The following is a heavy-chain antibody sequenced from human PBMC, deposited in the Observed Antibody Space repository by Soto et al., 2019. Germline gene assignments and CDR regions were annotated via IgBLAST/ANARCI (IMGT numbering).Heavy chain of an antibody. CDR1: GFRFRDYW. CDR3: AREPRVLSY. D-gene: IGHD3-10*01. J-gene: IGHJ1*01. CDR2: MNPDGSQT. Sequence: VQLVESGGGVVQPGGSLRLSCVASGFRFRDYWMAWVRQVSGKGLEWVAYMNPDGSQTFYVDSVKGRFIISRDNAKNSLYLRIYSLRVDDTATYYCAREPRVLSYWGQGTQITVSS. V-gene: IGHV3-7*01.